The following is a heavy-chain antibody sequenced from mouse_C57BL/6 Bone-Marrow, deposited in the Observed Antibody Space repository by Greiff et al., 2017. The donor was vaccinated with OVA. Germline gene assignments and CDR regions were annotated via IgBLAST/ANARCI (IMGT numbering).Heavy chain of an antibody. CDR1: GYAFSSSW. D-gene: IGHD2-2*01. Sequence: QVQLQQSGPELVKPGASVKISCKASGYAFSSSWMNWVKQRPGKGLEWIGRIYPGDGDTNYNGKFKGKATLTADKSSSTAYMQLSSLTSEDAAVYFCAREGYDGGYWGQGTTLTVSS. CDR3: AREGYDGGY. CDR2: IYPGDGDT. J-gene: IGHJ2*01. V-gene: IGHV1-82*01.